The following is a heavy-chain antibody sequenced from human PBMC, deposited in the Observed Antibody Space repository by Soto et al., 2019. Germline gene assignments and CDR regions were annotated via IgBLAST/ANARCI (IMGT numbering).Heavy chain of an antibody. CDR3: ATGGGGLDV. V-gene: IGHV3-74*03. Sequence: GGSLRLSCAASGFSFSKYSMYWVRQAPGKGPIWMSRINIDGSDRMYADSVRGRFTISRDNAMNTLYLQMNSLRPEDTAVYYCATGGGGLDVWGPGTTVTVSS. J-gene: IGHJ6*02. CDR1: GFSFSKYS. CDR2: INIDGSDR. D-gene: IGHD3-10*01.